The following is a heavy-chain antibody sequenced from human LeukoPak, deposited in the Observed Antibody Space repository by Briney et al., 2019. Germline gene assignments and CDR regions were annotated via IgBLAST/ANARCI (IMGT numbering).Heavy chain of an antibody. D-gene: IGHD5-12*01. CDR3: ARDVDIVATKYFDY. V-gene: IGHV1-18*01. CDR1: GYTFTSYG. Sequence: ASVKVSCKASGYTFTSYGISWVRQAPGQGLEWMGWISAYNGNTNYAQKLQGRVTMTTDTSTSTAYMELRSLRSDDTAVYYCARDVDIVATKYFDYWGQGTLVTVSS. J-gene: IGHJ4*02. CDR2: ISAYNGNT.